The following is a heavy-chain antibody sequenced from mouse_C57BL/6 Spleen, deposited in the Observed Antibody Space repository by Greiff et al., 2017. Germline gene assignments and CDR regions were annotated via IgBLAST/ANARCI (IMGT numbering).Heavy chain of an antibody. D-gene: IGHD3-3*01. J-gene: IGHJ3*01. CDR2: ISDGGSYT. Sequence: EVQGVESGGGLVKPGGSLKLSCAASGFTFSSYAMSRVRQTPEKRLEWVATISDGGSYTYYPDNVKGRFTISRDNAKNNLYLQMSHLKSEDTAMYYCARGGDDLGAWFAYWGQGTTVTVS. V-gene: IGHV5-4*01. CDR3: ARGGDDLGAWFAY. CDR1: GFTFSSYA.